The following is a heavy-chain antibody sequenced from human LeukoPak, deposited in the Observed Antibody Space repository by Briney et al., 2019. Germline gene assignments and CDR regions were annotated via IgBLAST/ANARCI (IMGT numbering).Heavy chain of an antibody. D-gene: IGHD3-10*01. V-gene: IGHV4-4*02. CDR2: IYHSGST. Sequence: SETLSLTCAVSGGSISSSNWWSWVRQPPGKGLEWIGEIYHSGSTNYNPSLKSRATISVDKSKNQFSLKLSSVAAADTAVYYCARERRYGSGAIDYWGQGTLVTVSS. J-gene: IGHJ4*02. CDR1: GGSISSSNW. CDR3: ARERRYGSGAIDY.